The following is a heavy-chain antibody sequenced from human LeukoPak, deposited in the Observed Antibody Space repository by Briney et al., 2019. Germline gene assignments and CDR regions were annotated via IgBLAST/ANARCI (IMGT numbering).Heavy chain of an antibody. CDR3: ARIVAGTAFDY. J-gene: IGHJ4*02. D-gene: IGHD6-19*01. Sequence: ASVKVSCKASGYTFTSYGISWVRQAPGRGLEWMGWISAYNGNTNYVQNLQGRVTMTTDTSTSTAYMELRSLRSDDTAVYYCARIVAGTAFDYWGQGTLVTVSS. CDR1: GYTFTSYG. CDR2: ISAYNGNT. V-gene: IGHV1-18*01.